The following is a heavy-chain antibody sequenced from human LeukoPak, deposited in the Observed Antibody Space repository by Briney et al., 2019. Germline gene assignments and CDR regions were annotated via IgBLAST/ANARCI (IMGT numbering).Heavy chain of an antibody. J-gene: IGHJ4*02. Sequence: GGSLRLSCAASGFTFNDYYMSWIRQAPGKGLEWVSYISSSGSTIYYADSVKGRFTISRDNAKNSLYLQMNSLRAEDTAVYYCARRASNCGGDCYSTHYFDYGGQGTLVTVSS. V-gene: IGHV3-11*01. CDR2: ISSSGSTI. CDR3: ARRASNCGGDCYSTHYFDY. D-gene: IGHD2-21*02. CDR1: GFTFNDYY.